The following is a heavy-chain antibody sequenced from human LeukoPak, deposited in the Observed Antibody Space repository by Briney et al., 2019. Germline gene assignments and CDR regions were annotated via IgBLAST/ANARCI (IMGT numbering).Heavy chain of an antibody. V-gene: IGHV4-61*01. CDR3: ARDRGAAAGIDY. CDR1: GGSVGSGSYY. D-gene: IGHD6-13*01. J-gene: IGHJ4*02. CDR2: IYYSGST. Sequence: SETLSLTCTVSGGSVGSGSYYWSWIRQPPGKGLEWIGYIYYSGSTNYNPSLKSRVTISVDTSKNQFSLKLGSVTAADTAVYYCARDRGAAAGIDYWGQGTLVTVSS.